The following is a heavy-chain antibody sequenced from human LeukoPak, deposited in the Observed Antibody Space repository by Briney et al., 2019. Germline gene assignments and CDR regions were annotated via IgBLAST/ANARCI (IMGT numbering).Heavy chain of an antibody. CDR2: FDPEDGET. J-gene: IGHJ6*02. D-gene: IGHD4-17*01. V-gene: IGHV1-24*01. CDR1: GYTFTSYD. CDR3: ATGHGDYRVFYYYGMDV. Sequence: GASVKVSCKASGYTFTSYDINWVRQAPGKGLEWMGGFDPEDGETIYAQKFQGRVTMTEDTSTDTAYMELSSLRSEDTAVYYCATGHGDYRVFYYYGMDVWGQGTTVTVSS.